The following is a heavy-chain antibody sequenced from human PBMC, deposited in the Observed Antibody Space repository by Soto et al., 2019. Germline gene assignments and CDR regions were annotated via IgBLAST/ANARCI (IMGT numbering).Heavy chain of an antibody. D-gene: IGHD2-8*01. CDR3: AADAKAWQQMVPSHY. V-gene: IGHV1-58*01. Sequence: GASVKVSCKASGFTFTSSAFQWVRQARGQRLEWIGWIAVGSGYTNYAQRFQDRVTLTRDMSTATTYMELSRLTSEDTAIYYCAADAKAWQQMVPSHYCCPGRLVTLSS. J-gene: IGHJ4*02. CDR1: GFTFTSSA. CDR2: IAVGSGYT.